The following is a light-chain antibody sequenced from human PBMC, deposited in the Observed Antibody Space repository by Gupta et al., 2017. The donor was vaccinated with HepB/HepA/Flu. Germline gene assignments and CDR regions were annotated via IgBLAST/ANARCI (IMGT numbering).Light chain of an antibody. CDR3: EQRDSPPKT. CDR1: RSISNY. CDR2: AAS. V-gene: IGKV1-39*01. Sequence: DIQMTQSPSSLSASVGDRVTITCRASRSISNYLNWYRQKPGKAPKLLIYAASSLQSGVPSRFSGSGSGTXFTLTIXRLQREDFATYYCEQRDSPPKTFGXGTKVEIK. J-gene: IGKJ1*01.